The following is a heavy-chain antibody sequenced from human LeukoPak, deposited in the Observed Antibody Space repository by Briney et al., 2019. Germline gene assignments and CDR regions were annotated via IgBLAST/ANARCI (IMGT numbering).Heavy chain of an antibody. CDR2: IKYDGSER. CDR1: GFTFRNSW. J-gene: IGHJ3*02. Sequence: GGSLRLSCAASGFTFRNSWMTWVRQAPGKGLEWVANIKYDGSERNYVDSVKGRFTISKDNAKDSLYLQMNSLRAEDTAVYYCARDRTNDYGHNVGAFDIWGQGTMVTVPS. V-gene: IGHV3-7*01. D-gene: IGHD4-17*01. CDR3: ARDRTNDYGHNVGAFDI.